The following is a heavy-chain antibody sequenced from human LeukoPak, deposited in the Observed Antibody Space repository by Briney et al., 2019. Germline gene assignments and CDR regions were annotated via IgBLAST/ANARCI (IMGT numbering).Heavy chain of an antibody. CDR1: GFTFSSYS. D-gene: IGHD3-10*01. CDR2: ISSSSSYI. V-gene: IGHV3-21*01. J-gene: IGHJ4*02. Sequence: PGGSLRLSCAASGFTFSSYSMNWVRQAPGKGLEWVSSISSSSSYIYYADSVKGRFTISRDNAKNSLYLQMNSLRAEDTAAYYCARGGPYYGSGSYYSPGYWGRGTLVTVSS. CDR3: ARGGPYYGSGSYYSPGY.